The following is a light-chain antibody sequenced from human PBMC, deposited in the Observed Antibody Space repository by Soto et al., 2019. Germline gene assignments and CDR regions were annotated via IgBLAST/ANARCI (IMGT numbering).Light chain of an antibody. CDR3: SSYTSTTTPYV. V-gene: IGLV2-14*01. Sequence: QSVLTQPASVSGSPGQSITISCTGTSSDVGGHNYVSWYQQHPGKAPKLMIYEVNNRPSGVSNRFSGSKSGNTASLTISGLQAEDEADYYCSSYTSTTTPYVFGTGTKLTVL. J-gene: IGLJ1*01. CDR1: SSDVGGHNY. CDR2: EVN.